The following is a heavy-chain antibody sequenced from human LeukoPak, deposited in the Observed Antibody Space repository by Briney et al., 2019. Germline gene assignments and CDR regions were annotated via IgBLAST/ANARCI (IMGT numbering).Heavy chain of an antibody. Sequence: PGRSLRLSCAASGFTFDDYAMHWVRQAPGKGLEWVSGIRESGGGTNYADSVKGRFTISRDNSLNTLYLQMNSLRAEDTAVYYCAKGAYDYIEMGYFDYWGQGTLVTVSS. CDR3: AKGAYDYIEMGYFDY. CDR1: GFTFDDYA. V-gene: IGHV3-23*01. CDR2: IRESGGGT. J-gene: IGHJ4*02. D-gene: IGHD5-12*01.